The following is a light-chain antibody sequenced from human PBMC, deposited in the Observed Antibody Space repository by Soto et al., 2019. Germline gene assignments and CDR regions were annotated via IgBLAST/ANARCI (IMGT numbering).Light chain of an antibody. CDR3: SAYAGRNSLV. Sequence: QSVLTQPPSASGSPGQSVTISCTGTSSDVGGSNFVSWYQQHPGKAPKLMISEVSKRPSGVPARFSGSKSGNTASLTVSGLQADDEADYYCSAYAGRNSLVFGGGTKVTVL. CDR2: EVS. V-gene: IGLV2-8*01. CDR1: SSDVGGSNF. J-gene: IGLJ2*01.